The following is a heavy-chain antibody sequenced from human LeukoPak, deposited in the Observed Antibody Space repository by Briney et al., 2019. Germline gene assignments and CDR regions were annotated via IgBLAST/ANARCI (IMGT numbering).Heavy chain of an antibody. J-gene: IGHJ6*02. D-gene: IGHD6-19*01. V-gene: IGHV4-59*12. CDR2: IYYSGST. Sequence: SETLSLTCTVSGGSISSYYWSWIRQPPGKGLEWIGYIYYSGSTNYNPSLKSRVTISVDTSKNQFSLKLSSVTAADTAVYYCARGYSSGWSYYYGMDVWGQGTTVTVSS. CDR3: ARGYSSGWSYYYGMDV. CDR1: GGSISSYY.